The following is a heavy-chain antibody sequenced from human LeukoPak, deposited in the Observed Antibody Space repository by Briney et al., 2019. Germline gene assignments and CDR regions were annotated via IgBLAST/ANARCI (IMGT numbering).Heavy chain of an antibody. CDR1: GGSISSYY. CDR3: ARDQDGLDY. Sequence: PSETLSLTCTVSGGSISSYYWSWIRQPPGKGLEWIGYIYYSGSTNYNPSLKSRVTIPVDTSKNQFSLKLSSVTAADTAVYYCARDQDGLDYWGQGTLVTVSS. CDR2: IYYSGST. D-gene: IGHD2-15*01. V-gene: IGHV4-59*01. J-gene: IGHJ4*02.